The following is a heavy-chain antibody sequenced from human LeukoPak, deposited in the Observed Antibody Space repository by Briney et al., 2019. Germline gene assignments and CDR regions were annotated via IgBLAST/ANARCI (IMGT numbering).Heavy chain of an antibody. J-gene: IGHJ5*02. Sequence: GGSLRLSCTTSGFTFSGAAMHWVRQAPGKGLEWIGRMRSKANDFATSYGASVQGRFTISRDDSKNTAYLQMNNLKTEDTAVYYCAKDRGGSSRPNWFDPWGQGTLVTVSS. CDR2: MRSKANDFAT. CDR3: AKDRGGSSRPNWFDP. V-gene: IGHV3-73*01. D-gene: IGHD1-26*01. CDR1: GFTFSGAA.